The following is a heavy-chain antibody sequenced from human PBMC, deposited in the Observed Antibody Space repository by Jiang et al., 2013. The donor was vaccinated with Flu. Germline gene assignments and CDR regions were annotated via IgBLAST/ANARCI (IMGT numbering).Heavy chain of an antibody. D-gene: IGHD1-1*01. J-gene: IGHJ4*02. CDR1: GYTFISYY. Sequence: VQLVESGSEVKRPGASVKVSCKSSGYTFISYYIHWMRQAPGQGLEWLGVINPSGDSTIFAQKFQGRVTVTRDTSTSTVYMELSSLRSEDTAVYYCARKHCPPNDCPYEISGYLDYVGQGSLVTVSS. CDR2: INPSGDST. CDR3: ARKHCPPNDCPYEISGYLDY. V-gene: IGHV1-46*01.